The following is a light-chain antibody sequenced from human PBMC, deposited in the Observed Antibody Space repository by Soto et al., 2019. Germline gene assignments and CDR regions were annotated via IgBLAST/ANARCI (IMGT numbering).Light chain of an antibody. Sequence: DTQMTQSPSTLSASVGDRVIITCRASQSISSRLAWYQQKPGKAPKLLIYRASSLESGVPSRFSGSESGTEFTLTISSLQPDDFATYYCQQYNNYSWTFGQGTKVEIK. CDR2: RAS. V-gene: IGKV1-5*03. CDR3: QQYNNYSWT. CDR1: QSISSR. J-gene: IGKJ1*01.